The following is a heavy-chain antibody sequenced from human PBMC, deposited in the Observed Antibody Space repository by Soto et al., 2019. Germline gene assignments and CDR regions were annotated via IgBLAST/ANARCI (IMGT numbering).Heavy chain of an antibody. D-gene: IGHD3-22*01. J-gene: IGHJ5*01. CDR2: INPNSGGT. Sequence: ASVKVSCKDAGYTFTGYCMYWVRQSPGQGLEWMGWINPNSGGTNYAQKFQGRVTMTRDTSISTAYMELSRLRYDDTAVYYCASSSDYYDSGRGFNSLCHRTLVSVST. V-gene: IGHV1-2*02. CDR1: GYTFTGYC. CDR3: ASSSDYYDSGRGFNS.